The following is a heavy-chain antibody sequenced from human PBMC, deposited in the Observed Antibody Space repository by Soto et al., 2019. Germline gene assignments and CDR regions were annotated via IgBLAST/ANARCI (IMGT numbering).Heavy chain of an antibody. V-gene: IGHV3-30*18. J-gene: IGHJ4*02. CDR2: VSHDGRNT. CDR1: GFTFSDYA. CDR3: AKGGRQWLVTSDFNY. D-gene: IGHD6-19*01. Sequence: VQLVESGGGVVQPGRSLRLSCAASGFTFSDYAMHWVRQAPGKGLEWVAVVSHDGRNTHYADSVKGRFTISRDSSKNWVSLDITSLRAEDTAVYYCAKGGRQWLVTSDFNYWGQGALVPVSS.